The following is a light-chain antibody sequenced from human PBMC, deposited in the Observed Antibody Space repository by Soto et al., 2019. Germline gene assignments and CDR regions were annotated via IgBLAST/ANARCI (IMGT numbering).Light chain of an antibody. CDR3: QQYNNAKT. V-gene: IGKV3-15*01. J-gene: IGKJ1*01. CDR1: QSVSSN. CDR2: GAS. Sequence: EIVMTQSPATLSVSPGERATLSCRASQSVSSNLAWYQQKPGQAPRLLIYGASTRATGIPARFSGSGSGTEFTLTISSLHSEDFAVYYCQQYNNAKTFGQGTKVDIK.